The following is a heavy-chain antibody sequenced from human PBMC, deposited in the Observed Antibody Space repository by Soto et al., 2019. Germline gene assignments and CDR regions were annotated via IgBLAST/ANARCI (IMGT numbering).Heavy chain of an antibody. V-gene: IGHV4-4*02. J-gene: IGHJ6*02. CDR2: IYHSGST. Sequence: SETLSLTCAVSGGSISSSNWWSWVRQPPGKGLEWIGEIYHSGSTNYNPSLKSRVTISVDKSKNQFSLKLSSVTAADTAVYYCARDRRGGGITMIQRAKYYYGMDVWGQGTTVTVS. D-gene: IGHD3-22*01. CDR3: ARDRRGGGITMIQRAKYYYGMDV. CDR1: GGSISSSNW.